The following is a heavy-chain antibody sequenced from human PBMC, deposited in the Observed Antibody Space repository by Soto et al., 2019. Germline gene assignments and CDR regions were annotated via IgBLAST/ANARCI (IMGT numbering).Heavy chain of an antibody. Sequence: GGSLRLPCSASGFTFSSYAMHWVRQAPGKGLEYVSAISSNGGSTYYADSVKGRFTISRDNSKNTLYLQMSSLRAEDAAVYYCVKDRSRWEYSSGPNWFDPWGQGTLVTVSS. J-gene: IGHJ5*02. V-gene: IGHV3-64D*06. CDR2: ISSNGGST. D-gene: IGHD6-19*01. CDR3: VKDRSRWEYSSGPNWFDP. CDR1: GFTFSSYA.